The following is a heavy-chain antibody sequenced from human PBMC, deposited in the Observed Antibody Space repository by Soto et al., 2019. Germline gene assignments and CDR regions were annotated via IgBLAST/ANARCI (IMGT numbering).Heavy chain of an antibody. CDR1: GGSISSYY. J-gene: IGHJ6*02. CDR2: IYYSGST. CDR3: ARVADWENGDYVGEYYYGMDV. D-gene: IGHD4-17*01. Sequence: SETLSLTCTVSGGSISSYYWSWIRQPPGKGLEWIGYIYYSGSTNYNPSLKSRVTISVDTSKNQFSLKLSSVTAADTAVYYCARVADWENGDYVGEYYYGMDVWGQGTTVTVSS. V-gene: IGHV4-59*01.